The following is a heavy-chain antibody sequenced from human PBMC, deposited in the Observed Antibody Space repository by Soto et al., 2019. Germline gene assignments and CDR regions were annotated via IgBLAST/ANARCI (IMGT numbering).Heavy chain of an antibody. CDR3: ARGRPGYSSSWYLTDVDY. J-gene: IGHJ4*02. Sequence: PSETLSLTCAVYGGSFSGYYWSWIRQPPGKGLEWIGEINHSGSTNYNPSLKSRVTISVDTSKNHFSLKLSSVTAADTAVYYCARGRPGYSSSWYLTDVDYWGQGTLVTVSS. V-gene: IGHV4-34*01. CDR1: GGSFSGYY. D-gene: IGHD6-13*01. CDR2: INHSGST.